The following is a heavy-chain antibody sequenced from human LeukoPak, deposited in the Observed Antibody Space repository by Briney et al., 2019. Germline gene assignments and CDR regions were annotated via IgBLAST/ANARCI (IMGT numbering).Heavy chain of an antibody. CDR1: RGSISSPRW. CDR2: IYHSGSA. D-gene: IGHD1-1*01. Sequence: SETLTLTCTVSRGSISSPRWWTWVRQPPGKGLEWIAEIYHSGSANHNPSLISRLTISVDKSRNQFSLKLSSVTAADTAIYYCASRTASALEGFDMWGQGTMVTVSS. J-gene: IGHJ3*02. V-gene: IGHV4-4*02. CDR3: ASRTASALEGFDM.